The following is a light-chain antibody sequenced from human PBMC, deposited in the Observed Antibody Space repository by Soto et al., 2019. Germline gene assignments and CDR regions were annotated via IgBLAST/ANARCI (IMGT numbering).Light chain of an antibody. J-gene: IGLJ2*01. CDR2: DVF. CDR1: SSDVGDYNY. CDR3: SSYTTGNTLV. Sequence: QSALTQPASVSGFPGQSITISCTATSSDVGDYNYVTWFQQHPGTAPKVMIYDVFNRPSGVSNRYSGSKSGYTASLTISGLQAEDEADYYCSSYTTGNTLVFGGGTQLTVL. V-gene: IGLV2-14*01.